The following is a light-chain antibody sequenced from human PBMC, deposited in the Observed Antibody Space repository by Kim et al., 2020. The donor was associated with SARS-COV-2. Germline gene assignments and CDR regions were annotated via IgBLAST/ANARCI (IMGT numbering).Light chain of an antibody. J-gene: IGKJ1*01. V-gene: IGKV3-15*01. Sequence: EIVMTQSPATLSVSPGERATLSCRASQSVSSNLAWYQQKPGQAPRLLIYGASTRATGIPARFSGSGSGTEFTLTISSLQSEDFAVYYCKQYNNWLWTFGQGTKGDIK. CDR3: KQYNNWLWT. CDR1: QSVSSN. CDR2: GAS.